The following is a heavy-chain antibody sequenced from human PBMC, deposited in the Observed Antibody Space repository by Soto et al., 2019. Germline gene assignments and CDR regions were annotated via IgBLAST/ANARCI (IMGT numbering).Heavy chain of an antibody. D-gene: IGHD3-22*01. J-gene: IGHJ5*02. V-gene: IGHV4-30-4*01. CDR3: ARLGGDYYDSSGYPLPRQFDP. Sequence: SETLSLTCTVSGGSISSGDYYWSWIRQPPGKGLEWIGYIFSSGTTYYNPSLKSRLTISVDTSKDQFSLKLSSVTAADTAVYYCARLGGDYYDSSGYPLPRQFDPWGQGTLVTVSS. CDR1: GGSISSGDYY. CDR2: IFSSGTT.